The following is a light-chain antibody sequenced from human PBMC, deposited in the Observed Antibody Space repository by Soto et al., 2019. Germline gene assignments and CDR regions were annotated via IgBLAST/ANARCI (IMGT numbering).Light chain of an antibody. CDR3: SSYTTTSTLV. CDR1: NRDVGSYNL. J-gene: IGLJ3*02. Sequence: QSALTQPASVSGSPGQSITIACTGTNRDVGSYNLVSGYQQRPGEAPKLIISEVRNRPSGISYRFTGSKSGNTASLTISGLQAEDEDDYYCSSYTTTSTLVFGGGTKVTVL. V-gene: IGLV2-14*01. CDR2: EVR.